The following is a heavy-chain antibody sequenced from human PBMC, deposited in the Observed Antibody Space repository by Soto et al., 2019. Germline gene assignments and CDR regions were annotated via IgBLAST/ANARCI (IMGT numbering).Heavy chain of an antibody. CDR1: GGTFSSYT. D-gene: IGHD6-13*01. V-gene: IGHV1-69*08. J-gene: IGHJ4*02. CDR3: ARDQPGIAAAGTDY. CDR2: IIPILGIA. Sequence: QVQLVQSGAEVKKPGSSVKVSCKASGGTFSSYTISWVRQAPGQGLEWMGRIIPILGIANYAQKFQGRVTSTADKSTSTAYMELSSLRSEDTAVYYCARDQPGIAAAGTDYWGQGTLVTVSS.